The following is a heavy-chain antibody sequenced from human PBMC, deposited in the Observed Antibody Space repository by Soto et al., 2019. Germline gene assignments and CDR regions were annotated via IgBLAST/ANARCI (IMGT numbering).Heavy chain of an antibody. D-gene: IGHD5-12*01. CDR3: ARDRGQYSVYL. CDR1: GYIFTDYY. Sequence: QVQLVQSGAEVKKPGASVKVSCKTSGYIFTDYYMHWVRQAPGQGLEWIGWINPKHGATKSLQKFQGKVAMPRDTSISTFYVELSWRTSHDPAVYYCARDRGQYSVYLWGQGTPVTVSS. V-gene: IGHV1-2*02. J-gene: IGHJ4*01. CDR2: INPKHGAT.